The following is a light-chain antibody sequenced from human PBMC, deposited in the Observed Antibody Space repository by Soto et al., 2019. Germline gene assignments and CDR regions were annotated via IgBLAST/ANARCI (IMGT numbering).Light chain of an antibody. CDR2: AAS. J-gene: IGKJ1*01. CDR1: QSISNH. Sequence: DIQMTQSPSSLSASVGDRVTITCRASQSISNHLCWYQQKPGKAPKLLIYAASSLQSGVPSRFSGSVSGTDFTLTISSLQPEDFSTYYCQQTSSTPWTFGQGTKVDIK. V-gene: IGKV1-39*01. CDR3: QQTSSTPWT.